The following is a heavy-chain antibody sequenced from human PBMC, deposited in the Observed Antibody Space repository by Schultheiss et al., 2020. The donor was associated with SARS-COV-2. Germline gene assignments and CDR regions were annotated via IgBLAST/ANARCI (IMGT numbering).Heavy chain of an antibody. V-gene: IGHV4-34*01. CDR1: GGSFSGYY. Sequence: SETLSLTCAVYGGSFSGYYWSWIRQPPGKGLEWIASIYYSGSTYYNPSLKSRVTISVDTSKNQFSLKLSSVTTADTAVYYCARVRAVGLLRGMSFDSWGQGTLVTVSS. D-gene: IGHD3-10*01. CDR2: IYYSGST. J-gene: IGHJ4*02. CDR3: ARVRAVGLLRGMSFDS.